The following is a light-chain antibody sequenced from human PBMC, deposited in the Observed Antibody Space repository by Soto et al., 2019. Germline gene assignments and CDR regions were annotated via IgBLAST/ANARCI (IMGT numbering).Light chain of an antibody. J-gene: IGKJ3*01. V-gene: IGKV3-11*01. CDR1: QNVSSY. Sequence: EIVLTQSPATLSLSPGERATLSCRASQNVSSYLAWYHHKPGQAPTLLIYDASNRATGIPARFLGSGAGTAFTRTISSLEPEDFAVYYCQQRSNWPPFTFGPGTKVDIK. CDR3: QQRSNWPPFT. CDR2: DAS.